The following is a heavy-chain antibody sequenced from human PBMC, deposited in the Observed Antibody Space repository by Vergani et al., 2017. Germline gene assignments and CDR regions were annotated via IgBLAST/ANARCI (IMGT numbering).Heavy chain of an antibody. CDR2: ISYDGTQK. J-gene: IGHJ1*01. CDR3: ATKSCGTPGCEIGYFRE. V-gene: IGHV3-30*03. D-gene: IGHD1-1*01. CDR1: GFTSSYYG. Sequence: QVHLVESGGGVVQPGRSLRLSCVVSGFTSSYYGMHWVRQAPGKGLEWVAVISYDGTQKYYADSVKGRFTISRDNSESTLYLQMNSLRTEDTAVYYCATKSCGTPGCEIGYFREWGQGTLVTVSS.